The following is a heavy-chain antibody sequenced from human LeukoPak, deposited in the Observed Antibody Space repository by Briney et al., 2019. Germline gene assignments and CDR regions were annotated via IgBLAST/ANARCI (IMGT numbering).Heavy chain of an antibody. CDR3: ARRGSGYGYDY. D-gene: IGHD5-18*01. V-gene: IGHV1-8*02. Sequence: ASVKVSCKASGGTFSSYAISWVRQAPGQGLEWMGWMNPNSGNTGYAQKFQGRVTMTRNTSISTAYMELSSLTSDDTAVYYCARRGSGYGYDYWGQGTLVTVSS. CDR2: MNPNSGNT. J-gene: IGHJ4*02. CDR1: GGTFSSYA.